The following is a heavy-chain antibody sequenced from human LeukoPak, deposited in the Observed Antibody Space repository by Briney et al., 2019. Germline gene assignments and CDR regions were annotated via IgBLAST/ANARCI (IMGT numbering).Heavy chain of an antibody. CDR1: GFTFSSYW. D-gene: IGHD3-22*01. V-gene: IGHV3-7*01. Sequence: GGSLRLSCAASGFTFSSYWMSWVRQAPGKGLGWVANIKQDGSEKYYVDSVKGRFTISRDNAKNSLYLQMNSLRAEDTAVYYCARDRPSGYYSYWGQGTLVTVSS. J-gene: IGHJ4*02. CDR3: ARDRPSGYYSY. CDR2: IKQDGSEK.